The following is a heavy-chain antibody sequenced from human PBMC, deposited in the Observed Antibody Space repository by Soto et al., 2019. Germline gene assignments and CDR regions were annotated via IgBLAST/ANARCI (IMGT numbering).Heavy chain of an antibody. D-gene: IGHD1-26*01. Sequence: ASVRVSCKASGYSFTGYYMHWVRQAPGQGLEWMGWINPNSGGTNYTQKFQGRVTMTRDTSISTAYMELSRLTSDDTAVYYCARDPKWELLPTDYWGQGTRVSVSS. CDR1: GYSFTGYY. J-gene: IGHJ4*02. CDR2: INPNSGGT. V-gene: IGHV1-2*02. CDR3: ARDPKWELLPTDY.